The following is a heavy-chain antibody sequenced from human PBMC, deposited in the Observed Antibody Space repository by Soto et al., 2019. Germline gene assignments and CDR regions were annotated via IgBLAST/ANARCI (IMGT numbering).Heavy chain of an antibody. J-gene: IGHJ6*02. CDR1: GYSISSSNW. Sequence: SETLSLTCAVSGYSISSSNWWGWIRQHPGKGLEWIGYIYYSGSTNYDPSLKSRVTISVDTSKNQFSLKLSSVTAADTAVYYCASIMGEYYDFPSGMDVWGQGTTVTVSS. D-gene: IGHD3-3*01. V-gene: IGHV4-28*01. CDR3: ASIMGEYYDFPSGMDV. CDR2: IYYSGST.